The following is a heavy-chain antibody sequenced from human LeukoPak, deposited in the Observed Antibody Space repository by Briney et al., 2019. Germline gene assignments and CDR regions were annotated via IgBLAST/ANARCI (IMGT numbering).Heavy chain of an antibody. D-gene: IGHD3-10*01. V-gene: IGHV4-59*12. CDR1: GGSITSYY. Sequence: SETLSLTCTVSGGSITSYYWSWIRQPPGKGLEWIGYIYYSGSTNYNPSLKSRVTISVDTSKNQFSLKLSSVTAADTAVYYCARDLMVRGVTDWGQGTLVTVSS. J-gene: IGHJ4*02. CDR3: ARDLMVRGVTD. CDR2: IYYSGST.